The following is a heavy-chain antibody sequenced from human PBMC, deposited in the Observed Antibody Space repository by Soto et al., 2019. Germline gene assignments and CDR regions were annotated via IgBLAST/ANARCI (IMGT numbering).Heavy chain of an antibody. Sequence: QVQLVQSGAEVKKPGSSVKVSCKASGGTFSSYAISWVRQAPGQGLEWMGGIIPIFGTANYAQKFQGRVTITADESTSTAYMELSSLRSEDTAVYYCARGEGDDILTGSRINYYYYGMDVWGQGTTVTVSS. CDR3: ARGEGDDILTGSRINYYYYGMDV. V-gene: IGHV1-69*01. D-gene: IGHD3-9*01. CDR2: IIPIFGTA. CDR1: GGTFSSYA. J-gene: IGHJ6*02.